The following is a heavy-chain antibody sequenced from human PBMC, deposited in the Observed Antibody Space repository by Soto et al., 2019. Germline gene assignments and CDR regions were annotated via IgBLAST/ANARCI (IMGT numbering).Heavy chain of an antibody. V-gene: IGHV4-34*01. CDR1: GGSFSGYY. CDR3: ARLGGGIVVVPAAIRSEYYYYGMDV. D-gene: IGHD2-2*02. CDR2: INHSGST. J-gene: IGHJ6*02. Sequence: QVQLQQWGAGLLKPSETLSLTCAVYGGSFSGYYWSWIRQPPGKGLEWIGEINHSGSTNYNPSLKSRVTISVDTSKNQFSLKLSSVTAADTAVYYCARLGGGIVVVPAAIRSEYYYYGMDVWGQGTTVTVSS.